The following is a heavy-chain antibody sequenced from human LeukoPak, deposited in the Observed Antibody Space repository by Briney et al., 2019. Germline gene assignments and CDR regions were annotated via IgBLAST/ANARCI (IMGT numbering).Heavy chain of an antibody. CDR3: ARASVTYYYYYYMDA. D-gene: IGHD4-11*01. CDR2: IYHSGST. V-gene: IGHV4-4*02. Sequence: PSETLSLTCAVSGGSISSSNWWSWVRQPPGKGLEWIGEIYHSGSTNYNPSLKSRVTISVDKSKNQFSLKLSSVTAADTAVYYCARASVTYYYYYYMDAWGKGTTVTISS. J-gene: IGHJ6*03. CDR1: GGSISSSNW.